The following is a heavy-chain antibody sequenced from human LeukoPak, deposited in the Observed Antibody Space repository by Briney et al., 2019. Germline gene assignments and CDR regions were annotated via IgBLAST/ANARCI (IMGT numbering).Heavy chain of an antibody. D-gene: IGHD6-13*01. CDR3: AKDRGYSSSWYFDY. CDR1: GFTFSSSA. V-gene: IGHV3-23*01. CDR2: ISGSGSGGST. Sequence: GGSLRLSCAASGFTFSSSAMSWVRQAPGKGLEWVSSISGSGSGGSTYYADSVKGRFTISRDNSKNTLYLQMNSLRVEDTAVDYCAKDRGYSSSWYFDYWGQGTLVTVSS. J-gene: IGHJ4*02.